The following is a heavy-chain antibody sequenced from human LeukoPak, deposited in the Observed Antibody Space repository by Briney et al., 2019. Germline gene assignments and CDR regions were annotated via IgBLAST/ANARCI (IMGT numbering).Heavy chain of an antibody. J-gene: IGHJ4*02. CDR3: ARKYNGYGGWIDY. CDR1: NDSINNYY. V-gene: IGHV4-59*01. Sequence: PSETLSLTCTVSNDSINNYYWSWIRQPPGKGLEWIGYIYYSGNSNYNPSLKSRATISLDTSKNQCSLKLSSVTAADTAVYYCARKYNGYGGWIDYWAQGTLVTVSS. D-gene: IGHD5-12*01. CDR2: IYYSGNS.